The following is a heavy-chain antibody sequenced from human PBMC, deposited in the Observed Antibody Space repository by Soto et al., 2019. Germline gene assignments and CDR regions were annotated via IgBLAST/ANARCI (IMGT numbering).Heavy chain of an antibody. CDR3: ARAYSGQWLVLDY. CDR1: VFTFSSYS. CDR2: ISSSSSTI. Sequence: GWSLRLSCSASVFTFSSYSMNWVRHTPGKGLEWVSYISSSSSTIYYADSVKGRFTISRDNAKNSLYLQMNSLRAEDTAVYYCARAYSGQWLVLDYWGQGTLVTVSS. D-gene: IGHD6-19*01. V-gene: IGHV3-48*01. J-gene: IGHJ4*02.